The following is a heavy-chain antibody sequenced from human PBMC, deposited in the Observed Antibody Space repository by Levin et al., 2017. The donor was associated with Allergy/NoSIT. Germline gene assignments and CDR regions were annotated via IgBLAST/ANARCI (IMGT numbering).Heavy chain of an antibody. CDR2: IIPIFGTA. Sequence: KISCKASGGTFSSYAISWVRQAPGQGLEWMGGIIPIFGTANYAQKFQGRVTITADESTSTAYMELSSLRSEDTAVYYCARDLNPYYYDSSGYFQHWGQGTLVTVSS. V-gene: IGHV1-69*01. D-gene: IGHD3-22*01. CDR3: ARDLNPYYYDSSGYFQH. J-gene: IGHJ1*01. CDR1: GGTFSSYA.